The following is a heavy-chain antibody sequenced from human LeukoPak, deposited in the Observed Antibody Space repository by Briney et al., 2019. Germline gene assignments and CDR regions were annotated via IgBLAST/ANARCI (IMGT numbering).Heavy chain of an antibody. CDR1: GGTFNNAA. CDR3: ATVVGATYFDS. Sequence: SVKVSCKASGGTFNNAAISWVRQAPGQGLEWMGAIIPIFGTPNYAQQFRRRVTISTDESTSTAFMELASLTSADTAIYYCATVVGATYFDSWGQGSLVTVSS. J-gene: IGHJ4*02. CDR2: IIPIFGTP. D-gene: IGHD2-15*01. V-gene: IGHV1-69*05.